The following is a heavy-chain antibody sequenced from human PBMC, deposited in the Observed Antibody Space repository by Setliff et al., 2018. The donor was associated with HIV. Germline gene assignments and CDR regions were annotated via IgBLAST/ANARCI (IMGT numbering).Heavy chain of an antibody. CDR3: ARHDFWSGYHNWFDP. CDR2: IYYSGST. CDR1: DGSITNYY. D-gene: IGHD3-3*01. V-gene: IGHV4-59*08. J-gene: IGHJ5*02. Sequence: LSLTCTISDGSITNYYWSWIRQPPGKGLEWFGYIYYSGSTNYDTSLKSRVTMSVDTSKNQFSLRLTSVTAADTAMYYCARHDFWSGYHNWFDPWGQGTLVTVSS.